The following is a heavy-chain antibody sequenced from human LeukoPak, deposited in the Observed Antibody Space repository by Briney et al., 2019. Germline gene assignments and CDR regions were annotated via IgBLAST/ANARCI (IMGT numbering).Heavy chain of an antibody. Sequence: QPGGSLRLSCAASGFTFSSYVMTWVRQAPGKGLEWVANIKQDGSEKYYVDSVKGRFTISRDNAKNSLYLQMNSLRAEDTAVYYCARTGGSWTNDDAFDIWGQGTMVTVSS. CDR2: IKQDGSEK. CDR3: ARTGGSWTNDDAFDI. D-gene: IGHD6-13*01. V-gene: IGHV3-7*01. CDR1: GFTFSSYV. J-gene: IGHJ3*02.